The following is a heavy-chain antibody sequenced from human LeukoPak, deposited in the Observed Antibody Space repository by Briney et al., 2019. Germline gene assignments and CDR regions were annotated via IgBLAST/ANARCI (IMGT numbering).Heavy chain of an antibody. CDR3: ARDPHNWNLGFAS. Sequence: SDTLSLTCTVSGGSISSGDYYWSWIRQPPGKGQAWNGYFYYSGSPYSKPSLKSRVTISVDTSKNQFSLKLRSLTAPDTAVYYRARDPHNWNLGFASWGQGTLVTVSS. CDR1: GGSISSGDYY. J-gene: IGHJ4*02. CDR2: FYYSGSP. D-gene: IGHD1-7*01. V-gene: IGHV4-30-4*02.